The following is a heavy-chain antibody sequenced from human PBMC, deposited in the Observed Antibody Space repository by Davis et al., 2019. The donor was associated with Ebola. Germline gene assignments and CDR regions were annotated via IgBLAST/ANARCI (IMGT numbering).Heavy chain of an antibody. D-gene: IGHD5-24*01. V-gene: IGHV1-2*02. CDR2: INPNSGDT. CDR1: GYSFTDYY. CDR3: ARDGYNYIALDI. J-gene: IGHJ3*02. Sequence: ASVKVSCKASGYSFTDYYIHWMRQAPGQGLEWMGWINPNSGDTKYAQRFQGRVFVTRDTSINTAYMELSRLKSDDTAMYYCARDGYNYIALDIWGRGTMVTVSS.